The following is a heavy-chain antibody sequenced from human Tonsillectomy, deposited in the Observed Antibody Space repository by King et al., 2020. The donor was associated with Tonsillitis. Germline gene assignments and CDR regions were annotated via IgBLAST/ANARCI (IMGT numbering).Heavy chain of an antibody. D-gene: IGHD4-23*01. CDR3: GTDDGGYSGAFDI. J-gene: IGHJ3*02. V-gene: IGHV4-39*07. Sequence: QLQESGPGLVKPSETLSLTCTVSGGSIRSSSYYWGWVRQPPGKGLEWIATMYYSGTTYYNPSLQSRVTISIDTSKNLLSLNVTSVAAADTAMYDCGTDDGGYSGAFDIWGPGTMLTVSS. CDR1: GGSIRSSSYY. CDR2: MYYSGTT.